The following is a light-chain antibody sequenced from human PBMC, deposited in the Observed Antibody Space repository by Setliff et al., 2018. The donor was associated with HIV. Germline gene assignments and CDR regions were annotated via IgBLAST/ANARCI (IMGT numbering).Light chain of an antibody. CDR3: SSYTSSTTWV. Sequence: QSALTQPPSVSGSPGQSVTIPCTGTSSDVGFYNRVSWYQQPPGTAPKLMISEVSNRPSGVPDRFSGSKSGNTASLTISGLRAEDEADYYCSSYTSSTTWVFGTGTKVTVL. J-gene: IGLJ1*01. V-gene: IGLV2-18*02. CDR2: EVS. CDR1: SSDVGFYNR.